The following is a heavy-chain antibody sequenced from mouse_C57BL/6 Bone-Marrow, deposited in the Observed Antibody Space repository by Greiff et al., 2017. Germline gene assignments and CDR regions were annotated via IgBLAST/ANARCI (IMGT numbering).Heavy chain of an antibody. Sequence: QVQLKQSGPGLVAPSQSLSITCTVSGFSLTSYGVSWVRQPPGKGLEWLGVIWGDGSTNYHSALISRLGISKDNSKSQVFCKLNSLQTDNTAPYYCAKPNSSYVSSSPYAMDYWGQGTSVTVSS. CDR1: GFSLTSYG. CDR3: AKPNSSYVSSSPYAMDY. CDR2: IWGDGST. J-gene: IGHJ4*01. D-gene: IGHD1-1*01. V-gene: IGHV2-3*01.